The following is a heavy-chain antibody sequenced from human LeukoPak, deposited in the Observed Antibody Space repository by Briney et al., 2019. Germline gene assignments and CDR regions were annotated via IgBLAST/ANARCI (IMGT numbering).Heavy chain of an antibody. CDR3: ASNVDSGFDV. D-gene: IGHD5-12*01. V-gene: IGHV3-72*01. Sequence: GGSLRLSCAASGFSFSGYGMHWVRQAPGKGLEWVGRIRNKANSYTTEYVASVKGRFTISRDDSKNSLSLQMNSLKTEDTAMYYCASNVDSGFDVWGQGKMVTVSS. CDR1: GFSFSGYG. J-gene: IGHJ3*01. CDR2: IRNKANSYTT.